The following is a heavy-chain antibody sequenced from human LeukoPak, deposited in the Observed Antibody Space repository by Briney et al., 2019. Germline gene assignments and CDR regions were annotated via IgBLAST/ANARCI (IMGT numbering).Heavy chain of an antibody. CDR2: INPNSGGT. J-gene: IGHJ6*03. CDR1: GYTFTGYY. V-gene: IGHV1-2*02. Sequence: ASVKVSCKASGYTFTGYYMHWVRQAPGQGLEWMGWINPNSGGTNYAQKLQGRVTMTTDTSTSTAYMELRSLRSDDTAVYYCARAPPFTTSYYMDVWGKGTTVTVSS. D-gene: IGHD3-3*01. CDR3: ARAPPFTTSYYMDV.